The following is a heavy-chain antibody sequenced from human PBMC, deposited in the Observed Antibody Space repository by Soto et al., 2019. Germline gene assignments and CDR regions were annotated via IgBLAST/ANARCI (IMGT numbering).Heavy chain of an antibody. D-gene: IGHD1-7*01. J-gene: IGHJ6*02. CDR3: ARDDQLELPNYGMDV. CDR2: ISAYNGNT. Sequence: ASVKVSCKASGYTFTSYGISWVRQAPGQGLEWMGWISAYNGNTNYAQKLQGRVTMTTDTSTSTAYMELRSLRSDDTAVYYCARDDQLELPNYGMDVWGQGTTVTAP. CDR1: GYTFTSYG. V-gene: IGHV1-18*04.